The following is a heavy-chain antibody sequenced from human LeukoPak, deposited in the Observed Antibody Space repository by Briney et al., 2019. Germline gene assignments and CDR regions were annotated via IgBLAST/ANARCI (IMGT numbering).Heavy chain of an antibody. CDR3: ARDLSGYAPFDY. V-gene: IGHV3-11*04. Sequence: GGSLRLSCAASGFTFSDYYMSWIRQAPGKGLEWVSSISSSGSTIYSADSVKGRFTISRDNAKNSLYLQMNSLRAEDTAVYYCARDLSGYAPFDYWGQGTLVTVSS. CDR1: GFTFSDYY. J-gene: IGHJ4*02. D-gene: IGHD5-12*01. CDR2: ISSSGSTI.